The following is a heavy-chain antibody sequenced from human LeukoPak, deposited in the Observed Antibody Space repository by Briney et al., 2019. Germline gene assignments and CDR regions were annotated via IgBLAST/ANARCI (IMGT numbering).Heavy chain of an antibody. CDR1: GFTFSIYA. J-gene: IGHJ6*02. Sequence: PGGSLRLSCAPSGFTFSIYAMSCVPHAPGRGRECVSDIRDSGGSTYYAHSEKSRFNISRDNSKHTLYLQMTSLRAEDTAVYYCAKRSYYGSGSSYWGMDVWGQGTTVTVSS. D-gene: IGHD3-10*01. CDR2: IRDSGGST. V-gene: IGHV3-23*01. CDR3: AKRSYYGSGSSYWGMDV.